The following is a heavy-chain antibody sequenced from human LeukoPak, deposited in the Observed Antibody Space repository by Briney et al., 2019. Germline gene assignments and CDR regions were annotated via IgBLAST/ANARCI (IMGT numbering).Heavy chain of an antibody. CDR1: GFTFSSYW. V-gene: IGHV3-74*01. Sequence: GGSLRLSCAASGFTFSSYWMHWVRQAPGKGLVWVSRINSDGSSTSYADSVKGRFTISRDNAKNTLYLQMNCLRAEDTAVYYCASLGYCSGGSCDYWGQGTLVTVSS. D-gene: IGHD2-15*01. J-gene: IGHJ4*02. CDR3: ASLGYCSGGSCDY. CDR2: INSDGSST.